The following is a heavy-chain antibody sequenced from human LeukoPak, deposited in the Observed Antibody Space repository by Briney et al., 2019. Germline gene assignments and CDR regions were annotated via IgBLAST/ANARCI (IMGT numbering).Heavy chain of an antibody. D-gene: IGHD6-6*01. CDR2: IYPGDSDT. V-gene: IGHV5-51*01. J-gene: IGHJ5*02. CDR3: ASLYSSSSPWFDP. CDR1: GYSFTSYW. Sequence: GESLKISCKGSGYSFTSYWIGWVRQMPGKGLEWMGIIYPGDSDTRYSPSFQGQVTISADKSISTAYLQWGSLKASDTAMYYCASLYSSSSPWFDPWGQGTLVTVSS.